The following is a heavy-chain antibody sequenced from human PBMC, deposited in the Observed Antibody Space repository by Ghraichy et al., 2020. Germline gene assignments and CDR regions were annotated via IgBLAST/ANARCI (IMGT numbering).Heavy chain of an antibody. Sequence: SETLSLTCTVSGGSISSSSYYWGWIRQPPGKGLEWIGSIYYSGSTYYNPSLKSRVTISVDTSKNQFSLKLSSVTAADTAVYYCARLGHYDSRYFDYWGQGTLVTVSS. CDR3: ARLGHYDSRYFDY. D-gene: IGHD3-22*01. CDR2: IYYSGST. CDR1: GGSISSSSYY. V-gene: IGHV4-39*01. J-gene: IGHJ4*02.